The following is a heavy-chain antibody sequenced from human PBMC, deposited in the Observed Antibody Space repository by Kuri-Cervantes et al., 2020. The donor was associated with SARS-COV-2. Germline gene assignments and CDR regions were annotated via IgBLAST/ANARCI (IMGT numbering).Heavy chain of an antibody. CDR1: GFIFNSYD. CDR2: ISYEGSNK. V-gene: IGHV3-30-3*01. CDR3: ARDIISGTTNYDG. D-gene: IGHD1-7*01. J-gene: IGHJ4*02. Sequence: GESLKISCAASGFIFNSYDMHWVRQAPGKGLEWVAVISYEGSNKYYADSVKGRLTISRDNSKNTMHLQMNSLRAEDTAVFHCARDIISGTTNYDGWGQGTLVTVSS.